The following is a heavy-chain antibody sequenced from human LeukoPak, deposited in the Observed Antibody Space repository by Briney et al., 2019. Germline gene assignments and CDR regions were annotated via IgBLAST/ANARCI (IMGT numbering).Heavy chain of an antibody. J-gene: IGHJ4*02. D-gene: IGHD5-24*01. Sequence: ASVTVSCKTSGYIFTPHHIHWMRQAPGQGLELLGWVSAANNPEYSQRFQGRVVITRDASATTSYLELNSLRSEDTAVYYCAMSVEMPPIPSFDYWGQGTLVTISS. CDR2: VSAANNP. CDR1: GYIFTPHH. CDR3: AMSVEMPPIPSFDY. V-gene: IGHV1-3*01.